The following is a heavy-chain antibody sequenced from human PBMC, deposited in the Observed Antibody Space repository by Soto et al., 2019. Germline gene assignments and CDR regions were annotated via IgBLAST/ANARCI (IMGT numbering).Heavy chain of an antibody. V-gene: IGHV2-5*02. Sequence: GLDLEWLALIYWDDDKRYSPSLKSRLTITKDTSKNQVVLTMTNMDPVDTATYYCAHRPSYCSGGSGYSGFDYWGQGTLVTVSS. D-gene: IGHD2-15*01. CDR3: AHRPSYCSGGSGYSGFDY. CDR2: IYWDDDK. J-gene: IGHJ4*02.